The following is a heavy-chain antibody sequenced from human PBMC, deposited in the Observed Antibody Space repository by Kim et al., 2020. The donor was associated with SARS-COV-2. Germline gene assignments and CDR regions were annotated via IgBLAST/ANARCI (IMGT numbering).Heavy chain of an antibody. CDR2: T. V-gene: IGHV3-72*01. D-gene: IGHD6-25*01. J-gene: IGHJ6*02. CDR3: ARDTAAAMDV. Sequence: TADAPSVKGRFFVSREDSKKSLYLQMNSLMTGDTAVYYCARDTAAAMDVWGQGTTVTVSS.